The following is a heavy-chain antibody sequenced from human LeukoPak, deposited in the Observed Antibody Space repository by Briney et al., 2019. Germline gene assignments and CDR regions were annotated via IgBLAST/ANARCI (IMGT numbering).Heavy chain of an antibody. Sequence: GGSLRLSCAVSGFTFCTYWLSCVRQAPGKGLEWVANINQDGSEKYYVDSVRGRFTISRNNAKNSLYLQMNSLRAEDTAVYYCAKNKVGSSNSCPLDSWGQGTLVTVSS. J-gene: IGHJ4*02. V-gene: IGHV3-7*02. CDR3: AKNKVGSSNSCPLDS. D-gene: IGHD2-15*01. CDR1: GFTFCTYW. CDR2: INQDGSEK.